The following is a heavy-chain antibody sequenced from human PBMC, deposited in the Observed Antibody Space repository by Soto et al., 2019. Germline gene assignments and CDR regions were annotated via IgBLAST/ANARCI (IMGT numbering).Heavy chain of an antibody. CDR3: PGDDVYCSVGGSNGVPMEV. CDR2: IQSGGYT. Sequence: EVQLVESGGGLVQPGGSLRLSCAASGFTVSSKYMSWVRQAPGKGLEWVSLIQSGGYTYYADSVKGRFTISRDSSENTLFLQMNSLRVEDTAMYNCPGDDVYCSVGGSNGVPMEVWAKGPRSPSP. CDR1: GFTVSSKY. J-gene: IGHJ6*03. V-gene: IGHV3-66*01. D-gene: IGHD2-15*01.